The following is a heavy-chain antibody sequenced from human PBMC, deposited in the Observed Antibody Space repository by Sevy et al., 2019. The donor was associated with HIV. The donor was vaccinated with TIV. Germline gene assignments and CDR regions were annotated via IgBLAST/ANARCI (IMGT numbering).Heavy chain of an antibody. Sequence: ASVKVSCKASGYTFTSYGITWVRQAPGQGLEWMGGISAHDGNTHYSQNFQDRLTMTTDTSTSTAYMELRSLRSDDTAVYYGARDLTIAVAAPDYWGQGTLVTVSS. CDR2: ISAHDGNT. CDR1: GYTFTSYG. J-gene: IGHJ4*02. D-gene: IGHD6-19*01. V-gene: IGHV1-18*04. CDR3: ARDLTIAVAAPDY.